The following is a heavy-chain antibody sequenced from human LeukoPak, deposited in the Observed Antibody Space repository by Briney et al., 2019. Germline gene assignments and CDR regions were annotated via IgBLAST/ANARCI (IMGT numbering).Heavy chain of an antibody. D-gene: IGHD3-10*01. CDR3: ASTMVRVMPDAFDI. V-gene: IGHV4-4*07. CDR1: GGSISNYY. CDR2: IYTSGST. Sequence: SETLSLTCTVSGGSISNYYWSWIRQPAGKGLEWIGRIYTSGSTNYNPSLKSRVTMSVDTSKNQFSLKLSSVTAADTAVYYCASTMVRVMPDAFDIWGQGTMVTVSS. J-gene: IGHJ3*02.